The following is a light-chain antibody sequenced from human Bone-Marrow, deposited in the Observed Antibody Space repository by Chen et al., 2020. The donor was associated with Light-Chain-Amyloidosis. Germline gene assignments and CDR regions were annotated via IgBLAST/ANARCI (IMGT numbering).Light chain of an antibody. CDR2: EVT. CDR3: SSYTITNTLV. Sequence: QSALPQPASVSGSPGQSITISCTGTSSDVGGDNHVSWYQQHPDKAPKLMIYEVTNRPSWVPYRFSGSKSDNTASLTISGLQTEDEADDVCSSYTITNTLVFGSGTRVTGL. V-gene: IGLV2-14*01. J-gene: IGLJ1*01. CDR1: SSDVGGDNH.